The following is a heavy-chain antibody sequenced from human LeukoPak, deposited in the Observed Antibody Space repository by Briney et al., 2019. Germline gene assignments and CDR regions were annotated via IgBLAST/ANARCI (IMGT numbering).Heavy chain of an antibody. V-gene: IGHV4-61*02. CDR2: IHTSGTT. CDR3: ARAKCSSTSCLPYYMDV. J-gene: IGHJ6*03. CDR1: GGAISSGSHY. Sequence: SETLSLTCTVSGGAISSGSHYWSWIRQSAGKGLEWIGRIHTSGTTNSNPSLKSRVTISVDTSKNQFSLKLSSVTAADTAVYYCARAKCSSTSCLPYYMDVWGKGTTVTISS. D-gene: IGHD2-2*01.